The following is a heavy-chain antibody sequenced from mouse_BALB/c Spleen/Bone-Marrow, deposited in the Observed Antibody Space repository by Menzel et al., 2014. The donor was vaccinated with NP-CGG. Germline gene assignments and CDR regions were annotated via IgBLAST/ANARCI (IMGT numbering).Heavy chain of an antibody. CDR3: TTLARNNCDY. J-gene: IGHJ2*01. CDR1: GYTFSNYW. V-gene: IGHV1-5*01. Sequence: EVKLMESGTVLARPGAAVKMSCKASGYTFSNYWMHWIKQRPGQGLEWIGTIHPGNSDTTYNQKFKGKAKLTAVTSTSTAYMELSSLTNEDSAVYYCTTLARNNCDYWGQGTTLTVSS. CDR2: IHPGNSDT. D-gene: IGHD3-1*01.